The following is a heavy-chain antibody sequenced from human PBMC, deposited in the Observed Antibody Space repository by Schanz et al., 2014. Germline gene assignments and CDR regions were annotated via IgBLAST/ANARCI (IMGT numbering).Heavy chain of an antibody. CDR1: GFTFSSYA. D-gene: IGHD6-13*01. CDR2: ISSSGSYI. V-gene: IGHV3-21*01. Sequence: EVQLVESGGGLVQPGGSLRLSCAASGFTFSSYAMSWVRQAPGKGLEWVSSISSSGSYIHYADSVKGRFTISRDNAKNTLYLQMNSLRAEDTAVYYCAREQIMAAAGLVDYWGHGTLVTVSS. J-gene: IGHJ4*01. CDR3: AREQIMAAAGLVDY.